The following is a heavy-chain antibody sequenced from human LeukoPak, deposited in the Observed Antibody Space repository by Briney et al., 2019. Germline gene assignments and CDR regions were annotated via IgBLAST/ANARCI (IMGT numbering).Heavy chain of an antibody. D-gene: IGHD2-21*02. Sequence: SETLSLTCAVYGVSFSGYYWSWVRQPPGKGLEWIGEINHSGSTNYNPSLKSRVTISVDTSKNQFSLKLSSVTAADTAVYYCAIVVVTAIHPPDAFDIWGQGTMVTVSS. CDR1: GVSFSGYY. J-gene: IGHJ3*02. CDR2: INHSGST. V-gene: IGHV4-34*01. CDR3: AIVVVTAIHPPDAFDI.